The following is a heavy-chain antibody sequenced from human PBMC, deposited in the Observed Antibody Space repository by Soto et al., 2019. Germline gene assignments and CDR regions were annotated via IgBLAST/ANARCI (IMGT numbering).Heavy chain of an antibody. V-gene: IGHV3-23*01. CDR3: AKDLFPTSGQRFFFES. J-gene: IGHJ4*02. Sequence: LRLSCAASGFTFSTYAMTWVRQAPVRGLEWVSTILHDETPFYTDSVKGRFTISRDNVRGTLYLQMNGLRVEDAALYFCAKDLFPTSGQRFFFESWGKGSLVTVS. CDR1: GFTFSTYA. D-gene: IGHD2-21*01. CDR2: ILHDETP.